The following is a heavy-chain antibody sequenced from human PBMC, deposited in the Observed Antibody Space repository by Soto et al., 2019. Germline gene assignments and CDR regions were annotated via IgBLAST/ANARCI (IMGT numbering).Heavy chain of an antibody. CDR2: IYHSGAT. V-gene: IGHV4-30-2*01. CDR3: AREMSYYFDS. CDR1: GDSISRDGSS. Sequence: QVQLQASGSALVKPSQTLVLTCTVSGDSISRDGSSWSWLRQPPGKGLEWIGYIYHSGATYYNPSLKSRVTTGVGRSKNEFSLSLASVSAADTAVYYCAREMSYYFDSWGHGALVTVSS. J-gene: IGHJ4*01.